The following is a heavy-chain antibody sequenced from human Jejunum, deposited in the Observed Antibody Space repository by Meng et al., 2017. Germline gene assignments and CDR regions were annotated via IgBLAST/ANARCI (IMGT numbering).Heavy chain of an antibody. CDR3: ARADYASGSHYTAFDY. D-gene: IGHD3-10*01. Sequence: SETLSLTCIVSGGSLSSSTHYWGWIRQPPGKGLEWIGSIYYNGRSFYNPSLMSRVTISVDTSKNQFSLSLSSVTAADTAVYYCARADYASGSHYTAFDYWGQGTLVTVSS. CDR2: IYYNGRS. CDR1: GGSLSSSTHY. V-gene: IGHV4-39*07. J-gene: IGHJ4*02.